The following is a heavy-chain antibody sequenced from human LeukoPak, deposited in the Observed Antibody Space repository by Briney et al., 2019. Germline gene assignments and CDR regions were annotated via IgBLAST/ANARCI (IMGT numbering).Heavy chain of an antibody. J-gene: IGHJ4*02. CDR2: IYYSGSA. CDR1: GGSISSGGYY. D-gene: IGHD3-22*01. V-gene: IGHV4-31*03. CDR3: ARVVDSSGYREGAFDY. Sequence: PSQTLSLTCTVSGGSISSGGYYWSWIRQHPGKGLEWIGYIYYSGSAYYNPSLKSRVTISVDTSENQFSLKLSSVTAADTAVYYCARVVDSSGYREGAFDYWGQGTLVTVSS.